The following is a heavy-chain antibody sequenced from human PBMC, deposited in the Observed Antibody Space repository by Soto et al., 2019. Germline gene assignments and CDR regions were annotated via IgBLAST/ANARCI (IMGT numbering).Heavy chain of an antibody. CDR2: IGTAGDT. J-gene: IGHJ6*03. CDR1: GFTFSSYD. D-gene: IGHD2-2*01. CDR3: ARGPAAMGDYYYYYMDV. Sequence: GGSLRLSCAASGFTFSSYDMHWVRQATGKGLEWVSAIGTAGDTYYPGSVKGRFTISRENAKNSLYLQMNSLRAGDTAVYYCARGPAAMGDYYYYYMDVWGKGTTVTVSS. V-gene: IGHV3-13*01.